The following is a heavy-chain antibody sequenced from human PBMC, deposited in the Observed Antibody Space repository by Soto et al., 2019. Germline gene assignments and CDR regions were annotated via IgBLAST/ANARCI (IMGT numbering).Heavy chain of an antibody. D-gene: IGHD3-3*01. V-gene: IGHV4-30-2*01. CDR2: IYHSGST. CDR3: ARAADGGYFFDY. CDR1: GGSISSGGYS. Sequence: SETLSLTCAVSGGSISSGGYSWSWIRQPPGKGLEWIGYIYHSGSTYYNPSLKSRVTISVDRSKNQFSLKLSSVTAADTAVYYCARAADGGYFFDYWGQGTLVTVSS. J-gene: IGHJ4*02.